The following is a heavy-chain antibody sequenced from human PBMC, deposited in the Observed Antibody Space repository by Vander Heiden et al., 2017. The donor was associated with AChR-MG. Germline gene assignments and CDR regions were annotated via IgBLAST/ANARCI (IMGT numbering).Heavy chain of an antibody. D-gene: IGHD5-18*01. J-gene: IGHJ4*02. CDR3: ARSSGYSYGITDY. Sequence: QVQLVESGGGVVQPGRSLRVSCAASGFTFRSYGMHWVRQAPGKGLEWVAVIWHNGSTQYYADSVKGRFTISRDNSKNTLYLQMNTLRAEDTAVYYCARSSGYSYGITDYWGQGTLVTVS. V-gene: IGHV3-33*01. CDR2: IWHNGSTQ. CDR1: GFTFRSYG.